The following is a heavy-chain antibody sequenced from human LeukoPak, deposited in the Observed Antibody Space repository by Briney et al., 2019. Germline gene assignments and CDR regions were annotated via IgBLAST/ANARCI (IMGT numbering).Heavy chain of an antibody. CDR1: GYSFPTYW. V-gene: IGHV5-51*01. D-gene: IGHD4-17*01. J-gene: IGHJ3*02. CDR2: IYPGDSDT. Sequence: GESLKISCKASGYSFPTYWIGWVRQTPGKGLEWMGIIYPGDSDTTYSPSFEGQVTISADKSISTAYLQWSSLKASDTAIYYCARRSDYGIDAFDIWGQGTMVTVSS. CDR3: ARRSDYGIDAFDI.